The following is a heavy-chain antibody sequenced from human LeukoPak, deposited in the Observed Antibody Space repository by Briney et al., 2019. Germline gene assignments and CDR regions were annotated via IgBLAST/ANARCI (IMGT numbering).Heavy chain of an antibody. J-gene: IGHJ5*02. V-gene: IGHV4-4*02. D-gene: IGHD4-11*01. CDR3: ARDRWDDYSNSLNWFDP. CDR1: GGSISSSNW. Sequence: SGTLSLTCAVSGGSISSSNWWSWVRRPPGKGLEWIGEIYHSGSTNYNPSLKSRVTISVDKSKNQFPLKLSSVTAADTAVYYCARDRWDDYSNSLNWFDPWGQGTLVTVSS. CDR2: IYHSGST.